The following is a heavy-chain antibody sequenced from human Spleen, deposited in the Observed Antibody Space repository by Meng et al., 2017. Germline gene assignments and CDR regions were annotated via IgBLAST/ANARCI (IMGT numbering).Heavy chain of an antibody. CDR2: IYTSGST. CDR1: GGSISSGSYY. V-gene: IGHV4-61*02. CDR3: ARSLVLVSVTESWYFDL. J-gene: IGHJ2*01. D-gene: IGHD2-15*01. Sequence: LRLSCTVSGGSISSGSYYWSWIRQPAGKGLEWIGRIYTSGSTNYNPSLKSRVTISVDTSKNQFSLKLSSVTAADTAVYYCARSLVLVSVTESWYFDLWGRGTLVTVSS.